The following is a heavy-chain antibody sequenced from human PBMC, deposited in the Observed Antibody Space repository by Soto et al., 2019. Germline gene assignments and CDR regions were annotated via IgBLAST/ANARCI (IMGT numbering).Heavy chain of an antibody. CDR2: ISPYNGNT. J-gene: IGHJ4*02. Sequence: QVQLVQSGAEVKSPGASVKVSCKASGYTFRNYGITWVRQAPGQGLEWMAWISPYNGNTNYAQDLQGRVTMTTDTSTSTAYMELRSLTSEDMAMYYCARDLVSGSDFWRAYNGGYFDYWGQGTLVTVSS. CDR3: ARDLVSGSDFWRAYNGGYFDY. D-gene: IGHD3-3*01. V-gene: IGHV1-18*03. CDR1: GYTFRNYG.